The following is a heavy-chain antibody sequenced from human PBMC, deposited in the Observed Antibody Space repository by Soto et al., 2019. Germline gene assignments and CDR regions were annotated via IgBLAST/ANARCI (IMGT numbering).Heavy chain of an antibody. CDR2: IYYSERT. Sequence: QLQLQESGPGLVKPSETLSLTCTVSGGSISSSSYYWGWIRQPPGKVLEWLGSIYYSERTYYNPCLESRVTISVETSRNPFSLKMSSVTAADTAVYYCARQNPAQGYYYGMDVWGQGTTVTVSS. V-gene: IGHV4-39*01. CDR3: ARQNPAQGYYYGMDV. J-gene: IGHJ6*02. CDR1: GGSISSSSYY.